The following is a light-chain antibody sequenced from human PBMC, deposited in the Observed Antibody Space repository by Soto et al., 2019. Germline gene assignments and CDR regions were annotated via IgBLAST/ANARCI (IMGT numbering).Light chain of an antibody. J-gene: IGKJ1*01. CDR3: HQRSHWPRT. Sequence: IVWTQSLATLSLSPVKRSPLCCISSPNISRYLIWYQQKPGQAPRLLIYDLSNRATGIPARFSGSGSGTDFSLTISSLDHEDSAVYHCHQRSHWPRTFGQGTKVDIK. CDR2: DLS. V-gene: IGKV3-11*01. CDR1: PNISRY.